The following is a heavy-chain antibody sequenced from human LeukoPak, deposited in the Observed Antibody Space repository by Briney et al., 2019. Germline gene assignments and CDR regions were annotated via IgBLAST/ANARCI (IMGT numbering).Heavy chain of an antibody. V-gene: IGHV1-2*02. J-gene: IGHJ3*02. CDR2: INPNSGGA. D-gene: IGHD3-22*01. Sequence: GASVKVSCKASGYTFTGYYVHWVRQAPGQGLEWMGWINPNSGGANYAQKFQGRVTMTMDTSISTAYMELSRLRSDDTAVYYCARCGDYYDSSGYYYSAFDIWGQGTMVTVSS. CDR1: GYTFTGYY. CDR3: ARCGDYYDSSGYYYSAFDI.